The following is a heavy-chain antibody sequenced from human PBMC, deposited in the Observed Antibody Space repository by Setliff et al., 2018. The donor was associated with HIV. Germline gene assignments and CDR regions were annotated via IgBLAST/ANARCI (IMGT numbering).Heavy chain of an antibody. CDR3: ARQTWEYYETLTGYYRSPKNFDS. Sequence: PSETLSLTCTVACGSISSGSYDWGWIRTPPGKGLEWIGTISYTGSTYYDPSLKSRVTISLDTSKNQFFLKLSSVTAPDTAIYYCARQTWEYYETLTGYYRSPKNFDSWGQGTLVTVSS. V-gene: IGHV4-39*01. D-gene: IGHD3-9*01. CDR1: CGSISSGSYD. J-gene: IGHJ4*02. CDR2: ISYTGST.